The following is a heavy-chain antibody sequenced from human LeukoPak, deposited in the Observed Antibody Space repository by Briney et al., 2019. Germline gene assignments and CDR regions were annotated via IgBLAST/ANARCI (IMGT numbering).Heavy chain of an antibody. J-gene: IGHJ4*02. V-gene: IGHV3-23*01. CDR1: GFTFNNYP. CDR2: ISDSGGVT. Sequence: GGSLRLSCAASGFTFNNYPMTWVRQPPGEGLEWVSGISDSGGVTYYADSVKGRFAVSRDNSKNTLYLQMSSLRAEDTAVYYCAKRSKLSCSSTSCPLDYWGQGTLVTVSS. D-gene: IGHD2-2*01. CDR3: AKRSKLSCSSTSCPLDY.